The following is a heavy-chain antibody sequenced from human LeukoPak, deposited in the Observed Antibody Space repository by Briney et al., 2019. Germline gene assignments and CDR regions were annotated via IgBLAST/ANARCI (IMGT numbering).Heavy chain of an antibody. J-gene: IGHJ4*02. D-gene: IGHD3-10*01. Sequence: SETLSLTCTVSGGSVGSDNSYWSWIGQPAGKGLEWIGRIYADGSSTYNPSLKSRVTILVDTSKNQFSLRLSSMSAADTAVYYCARGYYYRTWGQGTLVTVSS. CDR1: GGSVGSDNSY. V-gene: IGHV4-61*02. CDR3: ARGYYYRT. CDR2: IYADGSS.